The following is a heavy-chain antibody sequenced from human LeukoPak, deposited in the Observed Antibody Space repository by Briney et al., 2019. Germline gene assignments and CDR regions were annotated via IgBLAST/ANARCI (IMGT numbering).Heavy chain of an antibody. J-gene: IGHJ4*02. D-gene: IGHD1-26*01. Sequence: GGSLRLSCAASGFTFSSYEMNWVRQAPGKGLEWVSAISRSGGITYYADSVKGRFTISRDNSKNTLYLQMNSLRADDTAVYYCAKDGGSYTGYFDYWGQGTLVTVSS. CDR2: ISRSGGIT. CDR1: GFTFSSYE. CDR3: AKDGGSYTGYFDY. V-gene: IGHV3-23*01.